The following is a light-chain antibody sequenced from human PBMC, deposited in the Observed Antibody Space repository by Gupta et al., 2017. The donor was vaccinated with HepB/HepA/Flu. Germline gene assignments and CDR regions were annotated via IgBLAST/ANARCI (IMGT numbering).Light chain of an antibody. CDR2: DVT. CDR3: CSYTGEYI. V-gene: IGLV2-11*01. Sequence: QSALTQPRSVSGSPGQSVTISCTGTIDNLGGYNYVSWYQQHPGKAPKLIIYDVTKRPSGVPDRFSASKSGSAASLTISGLQADDEADYYCCSYTGEYIFVTGTRVTVL. J-gene: IGLJ1*01. CDR1: IDNLGGYNY.